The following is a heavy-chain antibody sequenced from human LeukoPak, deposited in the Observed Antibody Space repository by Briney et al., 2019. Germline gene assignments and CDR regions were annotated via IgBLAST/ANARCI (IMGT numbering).Heavy chain of an antibody. D-gene: IGHD2-2*01. CDR1: GGTFSSYA. CDR2: IIPILGIA. J-gene: IGHJ4*02. V-gene: IGHV1-69*04. CDR3: ASDVGYCSSTSCYGLYY. Sequence: ASVKVSCKASGGTFSSYAISWVRQAPGQGLEWMGRIIPILGIANYAQKFQGRVTITADKSTSTAYMELSSLRSEDTAVYYCASDVGYCSSTSCYGLYYWGQGTLVTVSS.